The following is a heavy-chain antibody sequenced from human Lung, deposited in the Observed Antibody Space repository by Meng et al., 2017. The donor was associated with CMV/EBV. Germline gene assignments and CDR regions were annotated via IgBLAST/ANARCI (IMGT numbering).Heavy chain of an antibody. CDR2: IIPIIGIT. J-gene: IGHJ4*02. Sequence: SVKVSXKASGSSFGNYGISWVRQAPGQGLEWMGVIIPIIGITKYAQRFQGRVTITADTSTSTAYMELSSLRSEDTAMYYCARERDSSSWFDGYWGQGTVVNGSS. CDR1: GSSFGNYG. D-gene: IGHD6-13*01. CDR3: ARERDSSSWFDGY. V-gene: IGHV1-69*10.